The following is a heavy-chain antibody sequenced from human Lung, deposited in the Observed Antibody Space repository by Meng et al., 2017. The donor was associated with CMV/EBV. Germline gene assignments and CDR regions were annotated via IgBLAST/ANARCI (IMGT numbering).Heavy chain of an antibody. D-gene: IGHD2-15*01. V-gene: IGHV3-74*01. Sequence: SXAASGFTFGSYWMHWVRQAPGKGLVWVSRINGDGSSTSYADSVKGRFTISRDNGKNTLYLQMNSLRAEDTAVYYCARDVVEGSVWLGYWGQGTLVTVSS. J-gene: IGHJ4*02. CDR1: GFTFGSYW. CDR2: INGDGSST. CDR3: ARDVVEGSVWLGY.